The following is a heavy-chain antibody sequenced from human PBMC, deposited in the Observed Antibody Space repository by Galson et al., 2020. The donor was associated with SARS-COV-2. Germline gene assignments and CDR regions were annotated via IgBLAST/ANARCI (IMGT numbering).Heavy chain of an antibody. D-gene: IGHD3-3*01. J-gene: IGHJ4*02. CDR3: ARFHDFWTWMDY. CDR1: GYTFTTYW. V-gene: IGHV5-51*01. CDR2: IYPSDSDI. Sequence: KIGESLKISCKGSGYTFTTYWIGWVRQMPGKGLEWLGTIYPSDSDIRYSPSFQGQVTISADNSINTAYLQWRGLKASDTAIYYCARFHDFWTWMDYWGQGTLVTVSS.